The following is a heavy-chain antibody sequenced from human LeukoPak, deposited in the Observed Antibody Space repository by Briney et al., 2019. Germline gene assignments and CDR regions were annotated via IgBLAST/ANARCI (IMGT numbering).Heavy chain of an antibody. Sequence: GGSLRLSCAASGFTFGSYAMSWVRQAPGRGLEWVSAISASVTNTYYADSVKGRFTISRDNSKNTLYPQMNSLTAEDTAVYYCAKRLAVLGPSFDLWGQGALVTVSS. CDR2: ISASVTNT. D-gene: IGHD6-19*01. CDR1: GFTFGSYA. V-gene: IGHV3-23*01. CDR3: AKRLAVLGPSFDL. J-gene: IGHJ4*02.